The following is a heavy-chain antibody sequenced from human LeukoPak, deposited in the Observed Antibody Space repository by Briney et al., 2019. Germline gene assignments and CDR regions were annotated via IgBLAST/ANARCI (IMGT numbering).Heavy chain of an antibody. CDR2: INPSGGST. J-gene: IGHJ4*02. CDR3: ARDRYTAMATYYFDY. Sequence: ASVKVSCKASGYTFTSYYMHWVRQAPGQGLEWMGIINPSGGSTSYAQKFQGRVTMTRDTPTSTVYMELSSLRSEDTAVYYCARDRYTAMATYYFDYWGQGTLVTVSS. D-gene: IGHD5-18*01. V-gene: IGHV1-46*01. CDR1: GYTFTSYY.